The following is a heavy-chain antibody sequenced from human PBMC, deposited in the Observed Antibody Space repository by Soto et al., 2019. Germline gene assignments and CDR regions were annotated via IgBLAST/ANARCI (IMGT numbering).Heavy chain of an antibody. V-gene: IGHV5-51*01. Sequence: XESLKISCKGSGYSFTNYCIGWVRQMPGKGLEWMRSIYPGDSDTRYSRSFQGQVTISAEKSISTAYLQWSSLKASDTAMYYCARLIAAADTAPPNYYGMDVWGQGTPVTVSS. J-gene: IGHJ6*02. CDR3: ARLIAAADTAPPNYYGMDV. CDR1: GYSFTNYC. D-gene: IGHD6-13*01. CDR2: IYPGDSDT.